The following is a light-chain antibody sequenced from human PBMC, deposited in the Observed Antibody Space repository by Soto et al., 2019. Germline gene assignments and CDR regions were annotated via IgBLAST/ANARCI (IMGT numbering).Light chain of an antibody. CDR2: GAS. CDR1: QSVSTS. CDR3: QQYSNWWT. Sequence: EIVMTQSPATLSVSPGERATLSCRASQSVSTSLAWYQQKPGQAPRLLISGASTRATGVPARFSDSGSETEFPLTISSLQSEDFAVYYCQQYSNWWTFGQGTKVEIK. J-gene: IGKJ1*01. V-gene: IGKV3-15*01.